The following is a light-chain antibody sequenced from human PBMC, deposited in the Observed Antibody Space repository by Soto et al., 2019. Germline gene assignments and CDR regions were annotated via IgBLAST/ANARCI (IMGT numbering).Light chain of an antibody. CDR1: SSNIGAGFD. CDR2: ADY. J-gene: IGLJ1*01. Sequence: QSVLTQPPSVSGAPGQRVTISCTGSSSNIGAGFDVHWYQQPPGTAPRLLIYADYNRPSGVPDRFSGSKSGTSASLAITGLQAEDEADYYCQSFDSSLSGYVFGTGTKLTVL. CDR3: QSFDSSLSGYV. V-gene: IGLV1-40*01.